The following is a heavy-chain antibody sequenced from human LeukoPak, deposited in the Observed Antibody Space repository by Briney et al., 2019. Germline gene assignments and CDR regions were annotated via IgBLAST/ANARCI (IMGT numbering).Heavy chain of an antibody. Sequence: ASVKVSCKASGYTFTGYYMHWVRQAPGQGLEWMGWINPNSGGTNYAQKFQGRVTMSRDTYISTAYMELSRLRSDDTAVYYCAREHHYYYDSSGSPPLFDYWGQGTLVTVS. CDR1: GYTFTGYY. D-gene: IGHD3-22*01. V-gene: IGHV1-2*02. J-gene: IGHJ4*02. CDR2: INPNSGGT. CDR3: AREHHYYYDSSGSPPLFDY.